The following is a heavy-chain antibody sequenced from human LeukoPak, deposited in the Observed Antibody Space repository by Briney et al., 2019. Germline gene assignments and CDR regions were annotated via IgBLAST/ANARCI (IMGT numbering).Heavy chain of an antibody. D-gene: IGHD3-22*01. V-gene: IGHV4-34*01. J-gene: IGHJ4*02. CDR1: GGSFSGYY. CDR3: ARRGQWLFHMRVMYYFDY. CDR2: INHSGST. Sequence: PSETLSLTCAVYGGSFSGYYWSWIRQPPGKGLEWIGEINHSGSTNYNPSLKSRVTISVDTSKNQFSLKLSSVTAADTAVYYCARRGQWLFHMRVMYYFDYWGQGTLVTVSS.